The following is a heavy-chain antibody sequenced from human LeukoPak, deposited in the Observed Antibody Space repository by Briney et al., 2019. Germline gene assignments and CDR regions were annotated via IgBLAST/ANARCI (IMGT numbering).Heavy chain of an antibody. V-gene: IGHV3-30-3*01. CDR1: GFTFSSYA. Sequence: GGSLRLSCAASGFTFSSYAMHWVRQAPGKGLEWVAVISYDGSNKYYADSVKGRFTISRDNSKNTLYLQMNSLRAEDTAVYYCARHYFDYWGQGTTVTVSS. CDR2: ISYDGSNK. CDR3: ARHYFDY. J-gene: IGHJ4*03.